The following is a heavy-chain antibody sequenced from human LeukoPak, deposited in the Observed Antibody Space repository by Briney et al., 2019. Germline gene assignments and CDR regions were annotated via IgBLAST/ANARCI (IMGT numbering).Heavy chain of an antibody. D-gene: IGHD3-22*01. CDR2: ISRSSDYI. J-gene: IGHJ4*02. V-gene: IGHV3-21*01. Sequence: PGGSLRLSCAASGFTFSSYTMNWVRQAPGKGLEWVSAISRSSDYIYYADSLKGRFTISRDNAKNSVYLQMNSLTAEDTAVYYCARMYDSSGYVMGAFACWGQGTLVTVSS. CDR3: ARMYDSSGYVMGAFAC. CDR1: GFTFSSYT.